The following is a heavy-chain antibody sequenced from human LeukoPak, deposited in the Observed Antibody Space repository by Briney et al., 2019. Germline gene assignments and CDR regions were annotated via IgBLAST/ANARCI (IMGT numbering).Heavy chain of an antibody. CDR2: IYTSGST. J-gene: IGHJ6*02. D-gene: IGHD6-19*01. Sequence: SETLSLTCTVSGGSISSYYWSWIRRPAGKGLEWIGRIYTSGSTNYNPSLKSRVTMSVDTSKNQFSLKLSSVTAADTAVYYCARVGSSGWSDYHHGMDVWGQGTTVTVSS. CDR3: ARVGSSGWSDYHHGMDV. CDR1: GGSISSYY. V-gene: IGHV4-4*07.